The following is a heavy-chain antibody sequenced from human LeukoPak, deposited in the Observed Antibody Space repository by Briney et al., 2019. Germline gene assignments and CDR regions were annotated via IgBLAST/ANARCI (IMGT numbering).Heavy chain of an antibody. V-gene: IGHV3-9*01. D-gene: IGHD6-19*01. CDR1: GFTFDDYA. CDR3: AKDLGGIAVADAFDI. CDR2: ISWNSGSI. J-gene: IGHJ3*02. Sequence: GGSLRLSCAASGFTFDDYAMHWVRQAPGKGLEWVSGISWNSGSIGYADSVKGRLTISRDNAKNSLYLQMNSLRAEDTALYYCAKDLGGIAVADAFDIWGQGTMVTVSS.